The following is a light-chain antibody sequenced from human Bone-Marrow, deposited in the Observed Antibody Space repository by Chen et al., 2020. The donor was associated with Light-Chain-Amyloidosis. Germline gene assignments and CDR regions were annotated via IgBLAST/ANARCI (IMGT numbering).Light chain of an antibody. CDR2: EVI. V-gene: IGLV2-8*01. CDR3: CSDAGDSWV. Sequence: QSALTQPPSASGSPGQSVTISCTVTTSDVGRSDYDSWYQQPPGKAPKFWIYEVIKRSSGVPDRFSGSKSGNTASLTVSGLQAEDEADYYGCSDAGDSWVFGGGTKLTVL. J-gene: IGLJ3*02. CDR1: TSDVGRSDY.